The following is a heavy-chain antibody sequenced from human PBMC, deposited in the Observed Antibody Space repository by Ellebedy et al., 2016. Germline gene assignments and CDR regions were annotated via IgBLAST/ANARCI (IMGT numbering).Heavy chain of an antibody. CDR1: GYTFTSYD. CDR2: MNPNSGNT. CDR3: ARAYYYYYYMDV. Sequence: ASVKVSXXASGYTFTSYDINWVRQATGQGLEWMGWMNPNSGNTGYAQKFQGRVTMTRNTSISTAYMELSSLRSEDTAVYYCARAYYYYYYMDVWGKGTTVTVSS. J-gene: IGHJ6*03. V-gene: IGHV1-8*01.